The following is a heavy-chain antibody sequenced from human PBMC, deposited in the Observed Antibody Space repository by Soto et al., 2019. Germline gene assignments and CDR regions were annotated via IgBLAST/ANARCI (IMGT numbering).Heavy chain of an antibody. CDR1: GGPISSYY. CDR2: IYYSGST. CDR3: ARVPYYYGSGSYSYYFDY. Sequence: SETLSLTCTVSGGPISSYYWSWIRQPPGKGLEWIGYIYYSGSTNYNPSLKSRVTISVDTSKNQFSLKLSSVTAADTAVYYCARVPYYYGSGSYSYYFDYWGQGTLVTVSS. J-gene: IGHJ4*02. V-gene: IGHV4-59*01. D-gene: IGHD3-10*01.